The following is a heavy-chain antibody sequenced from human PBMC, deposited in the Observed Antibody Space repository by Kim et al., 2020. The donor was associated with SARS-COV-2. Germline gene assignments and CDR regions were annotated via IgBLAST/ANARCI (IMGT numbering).Heavy chain of an antibody. V-gene: IGHV4-59*01. D-gene: IGHD3-16*02. Sequence: NYNPSRKSRVTISVDTSKNQFSLKLTSVTPADTAVYYCADYDYIWGSYRYWGQGTLVTVSS. J-gene: IGHJ4*02. CDR3: ADYDYIWGSYRY.